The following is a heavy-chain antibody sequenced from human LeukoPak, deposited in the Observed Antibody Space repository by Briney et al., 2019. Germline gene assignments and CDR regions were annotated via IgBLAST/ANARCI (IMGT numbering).Heavy chain of an antibody. CDR1: GGTFSSYA. D-gene: IGHD6-13*01. CDR2: IIPILGIA. CDR3: AREDIAAAVNFDY. Sequence: GASVKVSCKASGGTFSSYAISWVRQAPGQGLEWMGRIIPILGIANYAQKFQGRVTITADKSTSTAYMELSSLRSEDTAVYYCAREDIAAAVNFDYWGQGTLVTVSS. J-gene: IGHJ4*02. V-gene: IGHV1-69*04.